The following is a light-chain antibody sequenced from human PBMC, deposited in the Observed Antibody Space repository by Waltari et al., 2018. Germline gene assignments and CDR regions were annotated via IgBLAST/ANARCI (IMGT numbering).Light chain of an antibody. CDR3: QQYYSNPWT. CDR2: AAS. CDR1: QSISSY. Sequence: DIQMTQSPSSLSASVGDTVTITCRASQSISSYLNWYQQKPGKAPKLLIYAASTLQSGVPSRFSGSGSGTDFTLTISSLQPEDAAVYYCQQYYSNPWTFGQGTKVQI. V-gene: IGKV1-39*01. J-gene: IGKJ1*01.